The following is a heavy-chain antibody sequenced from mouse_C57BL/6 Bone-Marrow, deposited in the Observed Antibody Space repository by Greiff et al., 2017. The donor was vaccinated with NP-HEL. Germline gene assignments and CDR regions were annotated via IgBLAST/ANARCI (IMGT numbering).Heavy chain of an antibody. Sequence: EVQLQQSGGGLVQPGGSLKLSCAASGIDFSRYWMSWVRRAPGKGLEWIGEINPDSSTINYAPSLKDKFIISRDNAKNTLYLQMSKVRSEDTALYYCARPGWLLRGYYAMDYWGQGTSVTVSS. D-gene: IGHD2-3*01. CDR3: ARPGWLLRGYYAMDY. CDR1: GIDFSRYW. V-gene: IGHV4-1*01. J-gene: IGHJ4*01. CDR2: INPDSSTI.